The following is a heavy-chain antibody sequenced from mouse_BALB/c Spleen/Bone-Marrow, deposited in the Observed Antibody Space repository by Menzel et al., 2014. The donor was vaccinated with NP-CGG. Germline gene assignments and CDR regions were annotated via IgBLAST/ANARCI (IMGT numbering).Heavy chain of an antibody. Sequence: VMLVESGAELAKPGASVKLSCTASGFNIKDTYMHWVKQRPEQGLEWIGRIDPANGNTKYDPKFQGKATITADTSSNTAYLQLSSLTSEDTAVYYCARIYYYGRGYFDYWGQGTTLTVSS. CDR1: GFNIKDTY. CDR3: ARIYYYGRGYFDY. D-gene: IGHD1-1*01. V-gene: IGHV14-3*02. J-gene: IGHJ2*01. CDR2: IDPANGNT.